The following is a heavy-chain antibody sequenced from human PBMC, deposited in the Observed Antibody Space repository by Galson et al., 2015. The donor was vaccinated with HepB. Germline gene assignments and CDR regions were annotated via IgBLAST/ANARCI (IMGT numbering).Heavy chain of an antibody. CDR1: GYTFTSYY. CDR2: INPSGGST. D-gene: IGHD3-10*01. Sequence: SVKVSCKASGYTFTSYYMHWVRQAPGQGLEWMGIINPSGGSTSYAQKFQGRVTMTRDTSTSTVYMELSSLRSEDTAVYYCARSIRRSRGVIITLSLLIDYWGQGTLVTVSS. V-gene: IGHV1-46*01. J-gene: IGHJ4*02. CDR3: ARSIRRSRGVIITLSLLIDY.